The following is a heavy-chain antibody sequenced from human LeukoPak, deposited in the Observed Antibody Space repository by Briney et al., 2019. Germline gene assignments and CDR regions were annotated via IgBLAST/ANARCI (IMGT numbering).Heavy chain of an antibody. V-gene: IGHV4-59*01. CDR2: IYYSGST. CDR3: ARGRRDGYNRMDY. Sequence: SETLSLTCTVSGGSISSYYWSWIRQPPGKGLEWIGYIYYSGSTNYNPSLKSRVTISVDTSKNQFSLKLSSVTAADTAVYYCARGRRDGYNRMDYWGQGTPVTVSS. J-gene: IGHJ4*02. D-gene: IGHD5-24*01. CDR1: GGSISSYY.